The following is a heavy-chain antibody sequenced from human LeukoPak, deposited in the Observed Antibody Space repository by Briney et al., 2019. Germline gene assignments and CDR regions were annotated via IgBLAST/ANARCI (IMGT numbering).Heavy chain of an antibody. D-gene: IGHD2-2*01. V-gene: IGHV3-7*01. CDR2: IAPDGSTQ. CDR3: ARVICGAIDH. J-gene: IGHJ4*02. Sequence: GGSLRLSCAASGFTFSLYSMTWVRQAPGKGLEWVANIAPDGSTQNYVDSLEGRFTISRDNPKNSLYLQMHSLRAEDAAVYYCARVICGAIDHWGQGTLVTVSS. CDR1: GFTFSLYS.